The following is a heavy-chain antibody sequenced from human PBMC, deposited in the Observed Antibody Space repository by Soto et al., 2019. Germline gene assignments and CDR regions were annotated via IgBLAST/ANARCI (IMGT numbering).Heavy chain of an antibody. V-gene: IGHV3-30-3*01. CDR1: GFPFRIFP. CDR2: LSSDGSDT. Sequence: GGSLRLSCAASGFPFRIFPMHWVRQAPGKGLEWVVVLSSDGSDTNYADSVKGRFTVSRDNSKNTLYLQMNSLRIEDTAVYYCAREDSTRTDDNYYYYGMDVWGQGTTVTVSS. J-gene: IGHJ6*02. CDR3: AREDSTRTDDNYYYYGMDV. D-gene: IGHD2-2*01.